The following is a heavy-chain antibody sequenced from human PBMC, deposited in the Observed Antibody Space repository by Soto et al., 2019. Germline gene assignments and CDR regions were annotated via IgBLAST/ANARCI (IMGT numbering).Heavy chain of an antibody. CDR1: GYXFACYL. Sequence: EXLKISCKGSGYXFACYLHTWVRQKPGKGREWMGRIDPSYSQTYYSPSFPVHVTMSCTKSITTVFLQCSSLRASDTAMYYCARQIYDSDTGPNFQYYFDSWGQGTAVTVSS. CDR2: IDPSYSQT. D-gene: IGHD3-22*01. J-gene: IGHJ4*02. CDR3: ARQIYDSDTGPNFQYYFDS. V-gene: IGHV5-10-1*01.